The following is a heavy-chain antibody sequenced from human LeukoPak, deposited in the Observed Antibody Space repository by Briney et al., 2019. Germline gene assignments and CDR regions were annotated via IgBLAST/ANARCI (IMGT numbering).Heavy chain of an antibody. CDR2: INPNSGGT. D-gene: IGHD3-10*01. Sequence: ASVKVSCKASGYTFTGYYMHWGRQAPGQELEWMGWINPNSGGTNYAQKFQSRVTMTRDTSISTAYMELRSLRSDDTAVYYCARDPESIVRGGNWFDPWGQGTLVTVSS. J-gene: IGHJ5*02. V-gene: IGHV1-2*02. CDR1: GYTFTGYY. CDR3: ARDPESIVRGGNWFDP.